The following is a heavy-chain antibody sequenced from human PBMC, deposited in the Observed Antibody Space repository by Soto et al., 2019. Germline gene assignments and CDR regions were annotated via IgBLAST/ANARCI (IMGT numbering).Heavy chain of an antibody. Sequence: SVKVSCKASGGTFSSYAISWVRQAPGQGLEWMGGIIPIFGTANYAQKFQGRVTITADESTSTAYMELSSLRSEDTAAYYCAREQQLAPTYYYGMDVWGQGTTVTVSS. CDR2: IIPIFGTA. J-gene: IGHJ6*02. V-gene: IGHV1-69*13. CDR1: GGTFSSYA. CDR3: AREQQLAPTYYYGMDV. D-gene: IGHD6-13*01.